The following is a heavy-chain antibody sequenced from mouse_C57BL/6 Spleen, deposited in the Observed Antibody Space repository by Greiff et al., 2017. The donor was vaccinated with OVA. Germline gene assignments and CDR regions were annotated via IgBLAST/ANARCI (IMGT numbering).Heavy chain of an antibody. D-gene: IGHD1-1*01. CDR1: GYAFSSYW. CDR2: IYPGDGDT. V-gene: IGHV1-80*01. Sequence: VKLQESGAELVKPGASVKISCKASGYAFSSYWMNWVKQRPGKGLEWIGQIYPGDGDTNYNGKFKGKATLTADKSSSTAYMQLSSLTSEDSAVYFCARSPITTVVAPAYFDYWGQGTTLTVSS. CDR3: ARSPITTVVAPAYFDY. J-gene: IGHJ2*01.